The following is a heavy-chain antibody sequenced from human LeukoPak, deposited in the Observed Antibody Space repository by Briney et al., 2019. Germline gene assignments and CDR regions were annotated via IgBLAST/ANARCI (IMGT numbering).Heavy chain of an antibody. Sequence: GGSLRLSCAASGFTFSNARMSWVRQAPGKGLEWGGRIKSKTDGRTTDYVAPVKGRFTILSDDSKNTLYLQMNSLKTEGTAVYYWTTVGWYGEYFQHWGEGTLVTVSS. CDR1: GFTFSNAR. J-gene: IGHJ1*01. CDR2: IKSKTDGRTT. CDR3: TTVGWYGEYFQH. D-gene: IGHD6-19*01. V-gene: IGHV3-15*01.